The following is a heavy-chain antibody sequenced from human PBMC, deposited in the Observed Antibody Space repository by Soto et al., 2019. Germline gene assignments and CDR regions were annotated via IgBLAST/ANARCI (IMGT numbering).Heavy chain of an antibody. V-gene: IGHV4-4*07. Sequence: NPSETLSLTCSVSGGSFTGDYWSWIRQPAGKGLQWIGRVFGNGAGTPIYNSLLKSRARMSADPSKRQFSLTLTSVTAADTAVYYCARDLPPYGGRRSPPTGAFEDWGQGIMVPVSS. CDR1: GGSFTGDY. CDR3: ARDLPPYGGRRSPPTGAFED. D-gene: IGHD2-15*01. J-gene: IGHJ4*02. CDR2: VFGNGAGTP.